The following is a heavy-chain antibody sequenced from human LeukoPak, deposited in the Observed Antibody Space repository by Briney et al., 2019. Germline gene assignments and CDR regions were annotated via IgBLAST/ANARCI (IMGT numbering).Heavy chain of an antibody. J-gene: IGHJ3*02. CDR1: GGSISSYY. Sequence: SETLSLTCTVSGGSISSYYWSWIRQPPGKGLEWIGYIYYSGSTNYNPSLKSRVTISVDTSKNQFSLKLSSVTAADTAVYYCARISFNVLLWFGEAPDAFDIWGHGTMVTVSS. V-gene: IGHV4-59*01. CDR2: IYYSGST. CDR3: ARISFNVLLWFGEAPDAFDI. D-gene: IGHD3-10*01.